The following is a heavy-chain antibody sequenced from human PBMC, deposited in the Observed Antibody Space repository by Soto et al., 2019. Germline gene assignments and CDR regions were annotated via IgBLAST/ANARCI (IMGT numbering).Heavy chain of an antibody. V-gene: IGHV3-33*01. CDR3: ARAPRMAPFDI. Sequence: PGGSLRLSCAASGFIFSPYGIHWVRQAPGKGLEWVALIRIDGSDKYYAESVTGRFTISRDNSKNTVYLQMNSLRAEDTALYFCARAPRMAPFDIWGHGTMVTVSS. CDR1: GFIFSPYG. CDR2: IRIDGSDK. J-gene: IGHJ3*02.